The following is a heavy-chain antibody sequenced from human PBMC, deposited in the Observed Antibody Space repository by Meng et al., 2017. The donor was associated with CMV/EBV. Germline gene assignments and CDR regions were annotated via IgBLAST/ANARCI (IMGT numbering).Heavy chain of an antibody. J-gene: IGHJ4*02. Sequence: QVPLQESGPGLVKPSEPLSLTSTVSGGSISSYYWSWIRQPAGKGLEWIGRIYTSGSTNYNPSLKSRVTMSVDTSKNQFSLKLSSVTAADTAVYYCARHGDTAMVVGIDYWGQGTLVTVAS. CDR2: IYTSGST. D-gene: IGHD5-18*01. CDR1: GGSISSYY. V-gene: IGHV4-4*07. CDR3: ARHGDTAMVVGIDY.